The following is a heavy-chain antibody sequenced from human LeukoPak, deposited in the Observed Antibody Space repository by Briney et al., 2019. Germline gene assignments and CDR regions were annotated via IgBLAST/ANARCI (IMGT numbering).Heavy chain of an antibody. CDR1: GFTFSSYA. J-gene: IGHJ4*02. CDR2: ISYDGSNK. D-gene: IGHD6-19*01. Sequence: GGSLRLSCAASGFTFSSYAMHWVRQAPGKGLEWVAVISYDGSNKYYADSVKGRFTISRDNSKNTLYLQMNSLRAEDTAVYYCARDLPTAVAGTTFDYWGQGTLVTVSS. V-gene: IGHV3-30*04. CDR3: ARDLPTAVAGTTFDY.